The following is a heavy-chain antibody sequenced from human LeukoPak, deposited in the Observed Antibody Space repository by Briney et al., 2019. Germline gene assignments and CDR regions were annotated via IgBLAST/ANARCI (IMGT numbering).Heavy chain of an antibody. D-gene: IGHD6-13*01. CDR3: ARAPRSSSWFDY. V-gene: IGHV4-61*02. J-gene: IGHJ4*02. CDR2: IYTSGST. CDR1: GASISSTSYC. Sequence: SETLSLTCTVSGASISSTSYCWGWIRQPAGKGLEWIGRIYTSGSTNYNPSLKSRVTISVDTSKNQFSLKLSSVTAADTAVYYCARAPRSSSWFDYWGQGTLVTVSS.